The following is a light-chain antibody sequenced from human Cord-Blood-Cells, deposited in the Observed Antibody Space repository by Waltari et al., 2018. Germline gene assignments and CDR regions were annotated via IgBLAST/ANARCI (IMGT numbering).Light chain of an antibody. V-gene: IGLV1-44*01. J-gene: IGLJ3*02. CDR1: TSNIGSNT. Sequence: QSVLPQPPPASGTPAQRVTISCSGRTSNIGSNTVTWYQQLPGTAPKLLIYSNNQRPSGVPDRFSGSKSGTSASLAISGLQSEDEADYYCAAWDDSLNGPVFGGGTKLTVL. CDR2: SNN. CDR3: AAWDDSLNGPV.